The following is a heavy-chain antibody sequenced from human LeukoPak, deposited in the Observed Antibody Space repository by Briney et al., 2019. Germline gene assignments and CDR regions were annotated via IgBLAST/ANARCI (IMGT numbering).Heavy chain of an antibody. Sequence: SETLSLTCAVYGGSFSGYYWSWFRQPPGKGLEWTGEINHSGRTNYNPSLKSRVTISVDTSKIQFSLKLSSVTAADTAVYYCASSIKGYYYDSSGYPPLSNWGQGTLVTVSS. J-gene: IGHJ4*02. D-gene: IGHD3-22*01. CDR3: ASSIKGYYYDSSGYPPLSN. V-gene: IGHV4-34*01. CDR1: GGSFSGYY. CDR2: INHSGRT.